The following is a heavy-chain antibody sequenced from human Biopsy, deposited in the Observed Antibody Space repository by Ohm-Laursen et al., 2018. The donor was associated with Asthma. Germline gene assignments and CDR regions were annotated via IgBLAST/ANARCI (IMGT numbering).Heavy chain of an antibody. CDR2: INAANGNT. CDR1: GYTFINYA. V-gene: IGHV1-3*01. CDR3: ARTYYDFLPGQVNDAFAL. J-gene: IGHJ3*01. Sequence: GASVKASCKVYGYTFINYAIHWVRQAPGHSLEWMGWINAANGNTKYSQKFQGRLTISRDTSASKAYMDLRSLRSEDTAMYYCARTYYDFLPGQVNDAFALWGQGTMVTVSS. D-gene: IGHD3-9*01.